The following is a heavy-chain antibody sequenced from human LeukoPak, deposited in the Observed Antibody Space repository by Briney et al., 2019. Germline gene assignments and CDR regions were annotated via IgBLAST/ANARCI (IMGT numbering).Heavy chain of an antibody. Sequence: GESLKISCKASGDTFTNYWIAWVRQMPGKGLEWMGIIYPGDSDTRYSPSVEGQVTISVDKSISTAFLQWSSLKASGTAMYYCARGGVFSSSWFAYFDYWGQGTLVTVSS. CDR1: GDTFTNYW. CDR2: IYPGDSDT. V-gene: IGHV5-51*01. CDR3: ARGGVFSSSWFAYFDY. J-gene: IGHJ4*02. D-gene: IGHD6-13*01.